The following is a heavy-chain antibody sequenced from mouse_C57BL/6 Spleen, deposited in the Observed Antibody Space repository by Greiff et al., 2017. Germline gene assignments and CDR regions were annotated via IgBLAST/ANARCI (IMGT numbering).Heavy chain of an antibody. D-gene: IGHD1-1*01. Sequence: VQLQQSGPELVKPGASVKISCKASGYTFTDYYMHWVKQSHGKSLEWIGDINPNNGGTSYNQKFKGKATLTVDKSSSTAYMELRSLTSEDSAVYYCARGGGSTPFDYWGQGTTLTVSS. J-gene: IGHJ2*01. V-gene: IGHV1-26*01. CDR2: INPNNGGT. CDR3: ARGGGSTPFDY. CDR1: GYTFTDYY.